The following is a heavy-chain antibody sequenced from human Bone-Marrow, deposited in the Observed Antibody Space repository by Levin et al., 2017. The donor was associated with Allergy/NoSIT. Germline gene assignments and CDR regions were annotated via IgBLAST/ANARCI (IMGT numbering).Heavy chain of an antibody. V-gene: IGHV1-2*02. CDR3: ARISSAAFDM. CDR1: GYTFTDYF. J-gene: IGHJ3*02. Sequence: ASVKVSCKASGYTFTDYFIHCVRLAPGQGLEWMGWINPNSGDTDSSQNFQGTVTMTRDTSISTAYMEVTSLTSNDTALYYCARISSAAFDMWGQGTVVTVSS. D-gene: IGHD6-19*01. CDR2: INPNSGDT.